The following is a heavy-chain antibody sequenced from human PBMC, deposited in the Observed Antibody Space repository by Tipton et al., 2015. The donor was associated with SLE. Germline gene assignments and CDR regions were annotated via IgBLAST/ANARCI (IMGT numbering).Heavy chain of an antibody. D-gene: IGHD3-3*01. J-gene: IGHJ4*02. Sequence: QSGAEVKKPGSSVKVSCKASGGTFSRNAINWVRQAPGQGLEWMGGIIPIFGTTNYAQKFQGRVTITADESTSTVYMELSSLRSEDTALYYWERGDGVRVCYVGLWGKGSLVT. CDR2: IIPIFGTT. CDR3: ERGDGVRVCYVGL. V-gene: IGHV1-69*01. CDR1: GGTFSRNA.